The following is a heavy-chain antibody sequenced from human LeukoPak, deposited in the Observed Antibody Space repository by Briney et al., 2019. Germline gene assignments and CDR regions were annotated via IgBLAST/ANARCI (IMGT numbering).Heavy chain of an antibody. Sequence: GASVKVSCKPSGYTFTSYYIQWVRQAPEQRLEWRGIINPSGGSTTSYAQKFQGRVTMTRDTSTSTVDMELSSLRSEDTAVYYCARASSSGRRFDYWGQGTLVTVSS. J-gene: IGHJ4*02. CDR3: ARASSSGRRFDY. D-gene: IGHD3-22*01. CDR1: GYTFTSYY. CDR2: INPSGGST. V-gene: IGHV1-46*01.